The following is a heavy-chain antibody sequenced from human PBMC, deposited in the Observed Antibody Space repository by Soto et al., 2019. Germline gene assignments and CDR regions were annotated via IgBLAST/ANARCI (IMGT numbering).Heavy chain of an antibody. Sequence: SDTLALSCTVSSGSVYSGSYDGSWIRQPPGKGLEWIGYIYYSGSTNYNPSLKSRVTISVDRSKNHFFLNLTSVTAADTGVYYCATYRKFFQIWAQGTKVTV. CDR1: SGSVYSGSYD. V-gene: IGHV4-61*03. CDR2: IYYSGST. J-gene: IGHJ3*02. CDR3: ATYRKFFQI.